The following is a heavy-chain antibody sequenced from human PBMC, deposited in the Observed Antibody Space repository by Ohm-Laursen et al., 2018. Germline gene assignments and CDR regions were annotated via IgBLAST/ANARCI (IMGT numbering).Heavy chain of an antibody. J-gene: IGHJ4*02. CDR1: GFSFSDSA. CDR2: IRGEANSYAT. CDR3: TRYCTSTTCPGLDY. Sequence: SLRLSCAASGFSFSDSAIHWVRQASGKGLEWVGRIRGEANSYATAYAASVKGRFTITRDDSKNTAYLQMNNLKIEDTAVYYCTRYCTSTTCPGLDYWGQGTLVTVSS. V-gene: IGHV3-73*01. D-gene: IGHD2-2*01.